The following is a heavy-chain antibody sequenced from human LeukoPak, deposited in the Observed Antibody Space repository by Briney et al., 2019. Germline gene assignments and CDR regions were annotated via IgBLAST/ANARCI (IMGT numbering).Heavy chain of an antibody. Sequence: SETLSLTCTVAGGSISSYYWSWIRHPAGKGLEWIGRIFTSGGTSYNPSLKSRATMPVDTSKNQFSLKLRSVTAADTAVYYCASAGTAAAFDIWGQGKMVTVSS. D-gene: IGHD1-1*01. CDR3: ASAGTAAAFDI. CDR2: IFTSGGT. V-gene: IGHV4-4*07. J-gene: IGHJ3*02. CDR1: GGSISSYY.